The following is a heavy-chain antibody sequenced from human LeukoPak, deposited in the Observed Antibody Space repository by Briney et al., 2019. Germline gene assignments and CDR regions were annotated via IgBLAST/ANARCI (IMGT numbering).Heavy chain of an antibody. D-gene: IGHD2-21*02. CDR1: GFTFTKYW. J-gene: IGHJ3*02. CDR2: IKQDGSDK. V-gene: IGHV3-7*01. Sequence: GGSLRLSCAASGFTFTKYWMSWVRQAPGKGLEWVGNIKQDGSDKNYMDSVKGRFTISRDNAKNSLYLQMNSLRAEDTAVYYCARDEVVTAIYDAFDIWGQGTMVTVSS. CDR3: ARDEVVTAIYDAFDI.